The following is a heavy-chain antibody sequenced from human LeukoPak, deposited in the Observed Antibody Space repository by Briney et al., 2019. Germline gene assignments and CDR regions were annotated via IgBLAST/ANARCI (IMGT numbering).Heavy chain of an antibody. D-gene: IGHD6-19*01. CDR2: ISGSGGST. J-gene: IGHJ4*02. CDR3: AREYSSGYFDY. V-gene: IGHV3-23*01. Sequence: GGTLRLSCAASGFTFSSYGMSWVRQAPGKGLEWVSAISGSGGSTYYADSVKGRFTISRDNAKNSLYLQMNSLRAEDTAVYYCAREYSSGYFDYWGQGTLVTVSS. CDR1: GFTFSSYG.